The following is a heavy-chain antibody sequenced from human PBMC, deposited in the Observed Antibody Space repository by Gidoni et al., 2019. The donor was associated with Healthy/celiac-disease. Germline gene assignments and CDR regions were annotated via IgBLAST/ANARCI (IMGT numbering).Heavy chain of an antibody. CDR3: AKDREASYGSGSYYPPFYLDY. CDR1: GFTFRRYA. J-gene: IGHJ4*02. D-gene: IGHD3-10*01. V-gene: IGHV3-23*01. Sequence: EVQLLESGGGLVQPGGSLRLSWAASGFTFRRYAMSWVRQAPGKGLQWDSAISGSGGSTYYADAVKGRFTISRDNSKNTLYLQMNSLRAEDTAVYYCAKDREASYGSGSYYPPFYLDYWGQGTLVTVSS. CDR2: ISGSGGST.